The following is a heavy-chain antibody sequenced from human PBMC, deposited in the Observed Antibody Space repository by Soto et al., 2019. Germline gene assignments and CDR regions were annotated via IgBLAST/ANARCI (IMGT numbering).Heavy chain of an antibody. CDR1: GFTFNTYW. CDR2: IKPDGSEK. V-gene: IGHV3-7*04. Sequence: GGSLRLSCVASGFTFNTYWMSWVRQAPGKGLEWVANIKPDGSEKWYVDSVKGRFAVSRDNAKNSLYLEIVSLRAEDTAMFYCARGDYYDASGPFSDAFDIWGQGTMVTVSS. CDR3: ARGDYYDASGPFSDAFDI. D-gene: IGHD3-22*01. J-gene: IGHJ3*02.